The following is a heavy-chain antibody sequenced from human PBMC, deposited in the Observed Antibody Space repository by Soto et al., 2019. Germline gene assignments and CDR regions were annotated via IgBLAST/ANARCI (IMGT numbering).Heavy chain of an antibody. CDR3: AKDGHCSGGSCAFDY. J-gene: IGHJ4*02. D-gene: IGHD2-15*01. CDR1: GFTFSSYG. CDR2: ISYDGSNK. Sequence: GGSLRLSCAASGFTFSSYGMHWVRQAPGKGLEWVAVISYDGSNKYYADSVKGRFTISRDNSKNTLYLQMNSLRAEDTAVYYCAKDGHCSGGSCAFDYWGQGTLVTVSS. V-gene: IGHV3-30*18.